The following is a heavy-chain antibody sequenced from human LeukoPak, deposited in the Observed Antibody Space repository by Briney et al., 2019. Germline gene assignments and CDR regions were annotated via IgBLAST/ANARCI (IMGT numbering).Heavy chain of an antibody. Sequence: ASVKVSCKASGYTFTGYYMHWVRQAPGQGLEWMGWINPNSGGTNYAQKFQGRVTMTRDTSISTAYMELSRLRPDDTAVYYCARPLIVDDAFDIWGQGTMVTVSS. CDR1: GYTFTGYY. V-gene: IGHV1-2*02. CDR3: ARPLIVDDAFDI. D-gene: IGHD3-22*01. J-gene: IGHJ3*02. CDR2: INPNSGGT.